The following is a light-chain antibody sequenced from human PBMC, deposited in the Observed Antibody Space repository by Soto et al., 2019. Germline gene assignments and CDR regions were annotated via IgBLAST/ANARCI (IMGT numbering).Light chain of an antibody. Sequence: QSVLTQPPSASGTPGQRVTISCSGGSSNIGSNTVNWYQQLPGTAPKLLIYTNDQRPSGVPDRISGSKSGTSASLAISGLQSEDEADYYCAAWDDSLNGLVFGGGTKLTVL. CDR1: SSNIGSNT. CDR2: TND. CDR3: AAWDDSLNGLV. J-gene: IGLJ2*01. V-gene: IGLV1-44*01.